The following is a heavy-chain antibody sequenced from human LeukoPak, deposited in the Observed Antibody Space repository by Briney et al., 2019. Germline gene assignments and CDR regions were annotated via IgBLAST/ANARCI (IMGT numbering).Heavy chain of an antibody. CDR2: IESDGTRT. Sequence: PGGSLRLSCAASGITLSDYWMYWVRQGPGKGLVHVSRIESDGTRTVYADSVKGRFTISRDNAKNTMYVQMNSLRAEDTAVYYGVRGAHNLDVETSRYYYGLDVWGQGPTVTVSS. V-gene: IGHV3-74*03. J-gene: IGHJ6*02. CDR1: GITLSDYW. CDR3: VRGAHNLDVETSRYYYGLDV. D-gene: IGHD2-2*03.